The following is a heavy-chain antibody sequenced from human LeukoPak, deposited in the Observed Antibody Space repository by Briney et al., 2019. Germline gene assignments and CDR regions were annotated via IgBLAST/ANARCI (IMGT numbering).Heavy chain of an antibody. CDR2: VSYDGGSK. J-gene: IGHJ3*02. V-gene: IGHV3-30-3*01. Sequence: GGSLRLSCAASGFAFSSYAMHWVRQGPGKGLEWVALVSYDGGSKYYADSVKGRITISRDNSKNTLHLQMNSLRTEDTAVYYCAGDYYDRRRAFDIWGQGTMVTVSS. D-gene: IGHD3-22*01. CDR1: GFAFSSYA. CDR3: AGDYYDRRRAFDI.